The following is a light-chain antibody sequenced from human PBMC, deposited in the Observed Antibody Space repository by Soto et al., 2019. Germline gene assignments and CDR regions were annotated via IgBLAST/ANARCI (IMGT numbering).Light chain of an antibody. CDR2: EVS. V-gene: IGLV2-8*01. Sequence: QSALTQPPSASGSPGQAVTISCTGTSSDVGGYNYVSWYQQHPGKAPKLMIYEVSKRPSGVPDRFSGSKSGNTASLTVSWLQAEDEADYYCSSYAGIFVVFGGGTKVTVL. CDR1: SSDVGGYNY. CDR3: SSYAGIFVV. J-gene: IGLJ2*01.